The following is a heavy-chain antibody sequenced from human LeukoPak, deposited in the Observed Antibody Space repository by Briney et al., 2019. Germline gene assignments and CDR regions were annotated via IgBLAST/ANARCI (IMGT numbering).Heavy chain of an antibody. CDR1: GYTFICYY. CDR3: ARDVTGDQSWFFDL. J-gene: IGHJ2*01. Sequence: GASVKASCKASGYTFICYYMHWVRQAPGQGLEWMGWINPNSGGTNYAQKFQGRVTMTRDTSISTAYMELSRLRSDDTAVYYCARDVTGDQSWFFDLWGRGTLVTVSS. V-gene: IGHV1-2*02. D-gene: IGHD7-27*01. CDR2: INPNSGGT.